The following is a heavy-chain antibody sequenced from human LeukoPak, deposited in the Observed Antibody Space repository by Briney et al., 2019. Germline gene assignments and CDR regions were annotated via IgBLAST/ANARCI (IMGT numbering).Heavy chain of an antibody. CDR2: ISAYNGNT. V-gene: IGHV1-18*01. CDR3: ARDIAAAAQRYYYYGMDV. D-gene: IGHD6-13*01. J-gene: IGHJ6*02. CDR1: GYTFTSYG. Sequence: ASVKVSCKASGYTFTSYGIGWVRQAPGQGLEWMGWISAYNGNTNYAQKLQGRVTMTTDTSTSTAYMELRSLRSDDTAVYYCARDIAAAAQRYYYYGMDVWGQGTTVTVSS.